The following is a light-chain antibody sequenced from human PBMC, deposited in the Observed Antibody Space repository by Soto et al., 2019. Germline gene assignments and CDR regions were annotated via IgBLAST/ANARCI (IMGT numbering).Light chain of an antibody. J-gene: IGKJ1*01. CDR1: ESVSTF. CDR3: QQRSNWPWT. V-gene: IGKV3-11*01. CDR2: EAS. Sequence: EIVLTQSPAPLSLSPGERATLSCRASESVSTFLAWYQQKPGQAPRLLIYEASSRATGIPARFSGGWSGTVFTLTISRLEPEDFAVYYCQQRSNWPWTLGQGTKVDIK.